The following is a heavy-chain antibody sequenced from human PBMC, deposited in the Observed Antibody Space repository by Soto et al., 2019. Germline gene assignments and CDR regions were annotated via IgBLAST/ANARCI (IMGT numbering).Heavy chain of an antibody. D-gene: IGHD1-7*01. Sequence: SGPTLVNPKQTLILTCAFSGFSLSRKGMSVSWIRQPPGKALEFLALIDWEEEKFSSPSLRTRLTVSKDTSKSQVVLTLTNVDPVDTDTYYCTRSTNWKYEDYLDYCGKRTMVTVSS. CDR1: GFSLSRKGMS. CDR2: IDWEEEK. V-gene: IGHV2-70*01. CDR3: TRSTNWKYEDYLDY. J-gene: IGHJ4*02.